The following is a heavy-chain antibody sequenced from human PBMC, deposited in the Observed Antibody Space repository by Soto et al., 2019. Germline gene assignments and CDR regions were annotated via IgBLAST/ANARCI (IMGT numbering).Heavy chain of an antibody. CDR3: AKAELLWFGELLPPGD. D-gene: IGHD3-10*01. Sequence: EVQLLESGGGLVQPGGSLRLSCAASGFTFSSYAMSWVRQAPGKGLEWVSAISGSGGSTYYADSVKGRFTISIDNSKNTLYLQMNSLRAEDTAVYYCAKAELLWFGELLPPGDWGQGTLVTVSS. J-gene: IGHJ4*02. CDR1: GFTFSSYA. CDR2: ISGSGGST. V-gene: IGHV3-23*01.